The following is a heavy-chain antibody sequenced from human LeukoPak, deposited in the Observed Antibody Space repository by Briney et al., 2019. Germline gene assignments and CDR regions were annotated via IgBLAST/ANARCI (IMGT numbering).Heavy chain of an antibody. V-gene: IGHV4-38-2*02. CDR1: GYSISSGYY. CDR2: INHSGST. D-gene: IGHD3-22*01. Sequence: SETLSLTCTVSGYSISSGYYWGWIRQPPGKGLEWIGEINHSGSTNYNPSLKSRVTISVDTSKNQFSLKLSSVTAADTAVYYCARARYYDSSGYYYEDFDYWGQGTLVTVSS. CDR3: ARARYYDSSGYYYEDFDY. J-gene: IGHJ4*02.